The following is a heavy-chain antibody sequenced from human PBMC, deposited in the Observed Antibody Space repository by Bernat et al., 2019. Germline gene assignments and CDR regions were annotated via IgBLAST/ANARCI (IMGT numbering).Heavy chain of an antibody. CDR3: ARHWDY. Sequence: QVQLQESGPGLVKPSETLSLTCTVSGGSISGDFWSWIRQPPGKGLEWIGYLYYSGTTNYSPSLKSRVAISIDTTKNQFSLNLNSVTSADTAVYYCARHWDYWGQGTLVTVSS. V-gene: IGHV4-59*08. CDR1: GGSISGDF. CDR2: LYYSGTT. J-gene: IGHJ4*02.